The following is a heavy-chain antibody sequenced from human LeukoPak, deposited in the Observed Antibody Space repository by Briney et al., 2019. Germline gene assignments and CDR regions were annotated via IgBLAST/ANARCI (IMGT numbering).Heavy chain of an antibody. D-gene: IGHD2-21*01. J-gene: IGHJ4*02. CDR1: GFTFNKFW. Sequence: GGSLRLSCAASGFTFNKFWMTWARQAPGKGLEWVANINPDGSDKHHVDSVKGRFCISRDNAENSLYLQMDSLRAEDTAVYYCARHLDWAFDYWGQGTLVTVSS. CDR3: ARHLDWAFDY. CDR2: INPDGSDK. V-gene: IGHV3-7*01.